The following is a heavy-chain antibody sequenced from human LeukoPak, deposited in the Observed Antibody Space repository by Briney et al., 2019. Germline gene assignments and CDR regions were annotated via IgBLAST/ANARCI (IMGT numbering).Heavy chain of an antibody. Sequence: GGSLRLSCAASGFTFSSYSINWVRQAPGKGLEWVSSISSSSSYIYYADSVKGRFTISRDNAKNSLYLHMNSLRAEDTAVSYCARATQYCSGGSCYDTWFDPWGQGTLVTVSS. CDR1: GFTFSSYS. CDR2: ISSSSSYI. D-gene: IGHD2-15*01. CDR3: ARATQYCSGGSCYDTWFDP. J-gene: IGHJ5*02. V-gene: IGHV3-21*01.